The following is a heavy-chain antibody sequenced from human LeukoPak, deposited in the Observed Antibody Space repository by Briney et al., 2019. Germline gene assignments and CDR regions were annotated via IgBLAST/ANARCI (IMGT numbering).Heavy chain of an antibody. V-gene: IGHV4-34*01. Sequence: SETLSLTCAVYGGSFSGYYWSWIRQPPGKGLEWIGEINHSGSTNYNPSLKSRVTISVDTSKNQFSLKLSSVTAADTAVYYCARGIRGDGDYVFDYWGQGTLVTVSS. CDR2: INHSGST. CDR3: ARGIRGDGDYVFDY. J-gene: IGHJ4*02. CDR1: GGSFSGYY. D-gene: IGHD4-17*01.